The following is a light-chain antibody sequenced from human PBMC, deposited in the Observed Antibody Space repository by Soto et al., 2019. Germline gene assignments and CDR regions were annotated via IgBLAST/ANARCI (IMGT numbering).Light chain of an antibody. V-gene: IGKV1-5*01. CDR3: QQYETFSGT. J-gene: IGKJ1*01. CDR1: QSITTW. CDR2: DVS. Sequence: DIQMTQSPSTVSAYVGDSVTITCRASQSITTWLAWYQQRPGKAPKLLIYDVSSLQGGVPSRFSGSGSGTKFTLTIASLQPDDFATYYCQQYETFSGTFGPGTKVDIK.